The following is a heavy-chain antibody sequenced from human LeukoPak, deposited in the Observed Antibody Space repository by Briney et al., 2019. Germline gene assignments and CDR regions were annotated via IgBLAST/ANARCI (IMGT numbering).Heavy chain of an antibody. CDR2: IYDRGST. D-gene: IGHD3-3*01. V-gene: IGHV4-34*01. CDR3: ARHPTTIFGVVKLIRTTWFDP. J-gene: IGHJ5*02. Sequence: GSLRLSCAASGFTFSDYYMSWIRQAPGKGLEWIANIYDRGSTYYNPSLKSRVTISVDTSKNQFSLRLSSVTAADTAVYYCARHPTTIFGVVKLIRTTWFDPWGQGTLVTVSS. CDR1: GFTFSDYY.